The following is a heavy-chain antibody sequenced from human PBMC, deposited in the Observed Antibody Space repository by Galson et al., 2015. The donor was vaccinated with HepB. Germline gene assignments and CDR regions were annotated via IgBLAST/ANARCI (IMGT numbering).Heavy chain of an antibody. D-gene: IGHD3-10*01. CDR1: GYTFTSYY. V-gene: IGHV1-46*03. J-gene: IGHJ3*02. Sequence: SVKVSCKASGYTFTSYYMHWVRQAPGQGLEWMGIINPSGGSTSYAQKFQGRVTMTRDTSTSTVYMELSSLRSEDTAVYYCASKAGELADAFDIGGQGTMVTVSS. CDR3: ASKAGELADAFDI. CDR2: INPSGGST.